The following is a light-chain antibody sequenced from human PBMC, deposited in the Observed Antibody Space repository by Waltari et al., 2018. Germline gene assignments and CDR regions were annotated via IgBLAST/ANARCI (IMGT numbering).Light chain of an antibody. CDR1: QCVSSY. V-gene: IGKV3-11*01. Sequence: EMGWTHSTATLSLSPGERATLSCRAGQCVSSYLAWYQQNSGQATRLPIYDASNRATGIPARFSGRGSGTDFTLTISSLEPEDFAVYYCQQRSDWLLTFGGGTKVEIK. J-gene: IGKJ4*01. CDR2: DAS. CDR3: QQRSDWLLT.